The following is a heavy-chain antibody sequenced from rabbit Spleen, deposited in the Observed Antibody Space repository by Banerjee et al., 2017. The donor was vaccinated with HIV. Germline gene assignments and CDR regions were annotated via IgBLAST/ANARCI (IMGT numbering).Heavy chain of an antibody. V-gene: IGHV1S40*01. CDR1: GFSFSSIHW. J-gene: IGHJ4*01. Sequence: QSLEESGGDLVKPGASLTLTCTASGFSFSSIHWICWVRQAPGKGLEWIACIDSSDGDTDYANWPKGRFTISKTSSTTVTLQMTSLTGADTATYFCARDLVAVIGWNFNLWGPGTLVTVS. CDR3: ARDLVAVIGWNFNL. D-gene: IGHD1-1*01. CDR2: IDSSDGDT.